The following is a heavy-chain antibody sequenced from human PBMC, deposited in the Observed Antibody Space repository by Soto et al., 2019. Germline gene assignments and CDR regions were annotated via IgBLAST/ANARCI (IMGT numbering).Heavy chain of an antibody. D-gene: IGHD1-26*01. J-gene: IGHJ4*02. CDR1: GFIFSDYP. Sequence: PGGSLRLSCAASGFIFSDYPMNWVRQAPGKGLEWVSYISTSISTIYYADSVKGRFTISRDNAQNSLYLQMNSLRDEDTAVYYCARGTFSGSHYFSYWGQGTLVTV. V-gene: IGHV3-48*02. CDR2: ISTSISTI. CDR3: ARGTFSGSHYFSY.